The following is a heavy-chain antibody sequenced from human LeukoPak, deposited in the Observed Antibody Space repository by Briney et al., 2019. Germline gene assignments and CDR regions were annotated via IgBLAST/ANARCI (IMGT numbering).Heavy chain of an antibody. CDR2: ISSSSSYI. CDR3: ARGSGYDLLWYFDY. V-gene: IGHV3-21*01. D-gene: IGHD5-12*01. Sequence: GGSLRLSCAASGFTFSSYEMNWVRQAPGKGLEWVSSISSSSSYIYYADSVKGRFTISRDNAKNSLYLQMNSLRAEDTAVYYCARGSGYDLLWYFDYWGQGTLVTVSS. J-gene: IGHJ4*02. CDR1: GFTFSSYE.